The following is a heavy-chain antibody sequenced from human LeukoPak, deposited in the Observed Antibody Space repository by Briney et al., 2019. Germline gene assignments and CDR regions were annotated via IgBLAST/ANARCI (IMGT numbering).Heavy chain of an antibody. Sequence: GGSLRLSCAASGFTFSSYGMSWVRQAPGKGLEWVSAISGSGGSTYYADSVKGRFTISRDNSKNTLYLQMNSLRAEDTAVYYCAKGLRLGELSLVSLDYWGQGTLVTVSS. D-gene: IGHD3-16*02. V-gene: IGHV3-23*01. CDR1: GFTFSSYG. CDR3: AKGLRLGELSLVSLDY. CDR2: ISGSGGST. J-gene: IGHJ4*02.